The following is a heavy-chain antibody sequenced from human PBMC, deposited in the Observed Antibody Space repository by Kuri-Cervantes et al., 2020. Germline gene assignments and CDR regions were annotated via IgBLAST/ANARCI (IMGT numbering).Heavy chain of an antibody. J-gene: IGHJ5*02. CDR3: ARGRPYDSSGYYHWFDP. CDR1: GGSISSYY. V-gene: IGHV4-4*07. Sequence: SETLSLTCTVSGGSISSYYWSWIRQPAGKGLEWIGRIYTSGSTNYNPSLKSRVTMSVDTSKNQFSLKLSSVTAADTAVYYCARGRPYDSSGYYHWFDPWGQGTLVTVSS. D-gene: IGHD3-22*01. CDR2: IYTSGST.